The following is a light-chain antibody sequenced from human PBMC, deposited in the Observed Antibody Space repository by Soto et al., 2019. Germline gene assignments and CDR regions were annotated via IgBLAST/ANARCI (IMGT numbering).Light chain of an antibody. V-gene: IGKV1-9*01. CDR1: QGIGRH. CDR2: ESS. CDR3: QDLDTCPIS. J-gene: IGKJ5*01. Sequence: DIQLTQSPSFLSASIGDRITITCRASQGIGRHLAWYQQKPGEAPKLLIYESSTVQSAVPPRFSGSGSRTESPLSISDLQPEDFATYYCQDLDTCPISYGQGTRLYIK.